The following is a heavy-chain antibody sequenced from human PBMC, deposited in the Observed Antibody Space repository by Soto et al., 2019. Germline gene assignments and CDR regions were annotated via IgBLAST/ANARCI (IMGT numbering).Heavy chain of an antibody. CDR1: GGSVSSGSYY. D-gene: IGHD3-16*01. J-gene: IGHJ5*02. CDR2: IYYSGST. CDR3: ARRGGSINWFDP. Sequence: SETLSLACTVSGGSVSSGSYYWSWIRQPPGKGLEWIGYIYYSGSTNYNPSLKSRVTISVDTSKNQFSLKLSSVTAADTAVYYCARRGGSINWFDPWGQITVVT. V-gene: IGHV4-61*01.